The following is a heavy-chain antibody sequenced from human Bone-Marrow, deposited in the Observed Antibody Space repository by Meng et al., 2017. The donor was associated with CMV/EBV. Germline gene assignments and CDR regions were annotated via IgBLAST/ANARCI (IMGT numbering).Heavy chain of an antibody. CDR2: ISGGGGST. CDR1: GFAFSSYA. J-gene: IGHJ4*02. D-gene: IGHD3-22*01. CDR3: AKATYYSDSSGYNHYFDY. V-gene: IGHV3-23*01. Sequence: GGSLRLSCAASGFAFSSYAMNWARQSPGKGLQWVSSISGGGGSTYYADSVKGRFTISRDSSKNTLYLQMNALRAEDTALYYCAKATYYSDSSGYNHYFDYWGQGTLVTVSS.